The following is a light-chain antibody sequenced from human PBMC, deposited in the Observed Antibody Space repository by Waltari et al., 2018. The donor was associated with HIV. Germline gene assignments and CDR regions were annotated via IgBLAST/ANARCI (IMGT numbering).Light chain of an antibody. V-gene: IGKV1-33*01. CDR3: QHYNFLLT. J-gene: IGKJ4*01. CDR2: GAS. CDR1: QAIGQS. Sequence: DVHMTQSPASLSASVGDRVTISCQANQAIGQSLNWYHQKTGKAPKLLIYGASNLEKGVPPRINGSGSGTEFTFSIDSLQPEDVGTYYCQHYNFLLTFGGGTKV.